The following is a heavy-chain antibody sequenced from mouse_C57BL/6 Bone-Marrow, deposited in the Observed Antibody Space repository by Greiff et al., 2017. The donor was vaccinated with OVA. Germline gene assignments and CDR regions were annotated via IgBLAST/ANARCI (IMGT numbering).Heavy chain of an antibody. Sequence: VQLQQPGPVLVKPGASVKMSCKASGYTFTDYYMNWVKQSHGKSLEWIGVINPYNGGTSYNQKFKGKATLTVDKSSSTAYMELNSLTSEDSAVYYGARERFYYAMDYWGQGTSVTVSS. CDR3: ARERFYYAMDY. J-gene: IGHJ4*01. V-gene: IGHV1-19*01. CDR1: GYTFTDYY. CDR2: INPYNGGT.